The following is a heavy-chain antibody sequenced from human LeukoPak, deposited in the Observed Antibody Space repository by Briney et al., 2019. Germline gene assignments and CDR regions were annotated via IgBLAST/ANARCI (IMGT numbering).Heavy chain of an antibody. D-gene: IGHD1-26*01. V-gene: IGHV3-74*01. CDR1: GNYW. Sequence: GGSLRLSCAASGNYWMHWVRQAPGKGLVWVSHINSDGSWTSYADSVKGRFTISKDNAKNTVYLQMNSLRAEDTAVYYCARAGIVGATYDAFDIWGQGTMVTVSS. CDR3: ARAGIVGATYDAFDI. J-gene: IGHJ3*02. CDR2: INSDGSWT.